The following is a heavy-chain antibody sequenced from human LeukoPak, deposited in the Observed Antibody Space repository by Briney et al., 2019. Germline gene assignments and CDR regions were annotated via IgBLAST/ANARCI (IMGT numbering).Heavy chain of an antibody. CDR3: ARASGYSSGWYAYFDY. CDR1: GFTFSSYS. D-gene: IGHD6-19*01. J-gene: IGHJ4*02. CDR2: ISSSSSYI. Sequence: GGSLRLSCAASGFTFSSYSMNWVRQAPGKGLEWVSSISSSSSYIYYADSVKGRFTISRDNAKNSLYLQMNSLRAEDTAVYYCARASGYSSGWYAYFDYWGQGTLVTVSS. V-gene: IGHV3-21*01.